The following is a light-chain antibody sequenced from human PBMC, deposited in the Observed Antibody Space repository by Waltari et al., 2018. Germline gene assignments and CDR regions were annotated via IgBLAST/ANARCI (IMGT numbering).Light chain of an antibody. V-gene: IGLV3-27*01. J-gene: IGLJ3*02. CDR2: KDS. CDR1: VVAKKY. CDR3: YSAADNIVV. Sequence: YELTQPSSVSVSPGQTARLTCSGDVVAKKYARWFQQKPGQAPVLVIYKDSERPSGIPERFSGSSSGTTVTLTISGAQVEDEADYYCYSAADNIVVFGGGTKLTVL.